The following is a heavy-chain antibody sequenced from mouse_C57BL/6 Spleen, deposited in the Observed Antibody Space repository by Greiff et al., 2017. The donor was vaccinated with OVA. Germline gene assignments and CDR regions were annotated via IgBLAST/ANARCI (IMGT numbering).Heavy chain of an antibody. V-gene: IGHV1-59*01. J-gene: IGHJ2*01. CDR3: ARNPDYFDY. Sequence: VQLQQPGAELVRPGTSVKLSCKASGYTFTSYWMHWVQQRPGQGLEWIGVIDPSDSYTNYNQKFKGKATLTVDTSSSTAYMQLSSLTSEDSAVYYCARNPDYFDYWGQGTTLTVSS. CDR2: IDPSDSYT. CDR1: GYTFTSYW.